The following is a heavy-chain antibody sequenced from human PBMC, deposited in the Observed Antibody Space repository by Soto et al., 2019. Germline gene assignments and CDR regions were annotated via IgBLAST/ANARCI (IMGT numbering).Heavy chain of an antibody. D-gene: IGHD6-13*01. CDR3: AKDLASWGQQVIDY. Sequence: EVQLVESGGVVVQPGESLRLSCAASGFTFDDYTMHWVRQGPGKGLEWVSLISWDGSRTKYAYSVKGRFTISSDSSKTSLYLQMNHLRGEHTALYYCAKDLASWGQQVIDYWGQGILVTVSS. V-gene: IGHV3-43*01. CDR1: GFTFDDYT. J-gene: IGHJ4*02. CDR2: ISWDGSRT.